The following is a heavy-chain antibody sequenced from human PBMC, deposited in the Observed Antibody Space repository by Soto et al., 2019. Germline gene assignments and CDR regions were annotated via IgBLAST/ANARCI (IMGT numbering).Heavy chain of an antibody. Sequence: QVQLVQSGAEVKKPGASVKVSCKASGYTFTTYGITWVRQAPGQGLEWMGCISAYSVNTNYAQKLQGSLTVTTDTATNTAYMDLRSLRPDDTAGYYCARVVKAGDYGDYGRYYFDYWGHGTLVTVSS. CDR1: GYTFTTYG. V-gene: IGHV1-18*04. CDR3: ARVVKAGDYGDYGRYYFDY. CDR2: ISAYSVNT. J-gene: IGHJ4*01. D-gene: IGHD4-17*01.